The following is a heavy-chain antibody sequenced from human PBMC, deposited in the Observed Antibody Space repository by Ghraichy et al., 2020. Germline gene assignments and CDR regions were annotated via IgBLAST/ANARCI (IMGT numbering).Heavy chain of an antibody. V-gene: IGHV4-59*01. CDR3: ARDPGQVGDYGIDGMDV. D-gene: IGHD4-17*01. CDR2: IYYSGST. CDR1: GGSISSYY. J-gene: IGHJ6*02. Sequence: ETLSLTCTVSGGSISSYYWSWIRQPPGKGLEWIGYIYYSGSTNYNPSLKSRVTISVDTSKNQFSLKLSSVTAADTAVYYCARDPGQVGDYGIDGMDVWGQGTTVTVSS.